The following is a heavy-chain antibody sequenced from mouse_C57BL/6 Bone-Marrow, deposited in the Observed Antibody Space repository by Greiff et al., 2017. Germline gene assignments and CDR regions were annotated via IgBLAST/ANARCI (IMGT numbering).Heavy chain of an antibody. V-gene: IGHV1-62-2*01. CDR1: GYTFTEST. Sequence: QVQLQQSGAELVKPGASVQLSCKASGYTFTESTIHWVKQRSGQGLEWIGWFYPGRGSIKYNEKFQDKATLPADKSSSTVYMELRRVTSEDSAVYCCASHEDRDDDGARDYWGQGTSVTVSS. CDR3: ASHEDRDDDGARDY. J-gene: IGHJ4*01. CDR2: FYPGRGSI. D-gene: IGHD2-4*01.